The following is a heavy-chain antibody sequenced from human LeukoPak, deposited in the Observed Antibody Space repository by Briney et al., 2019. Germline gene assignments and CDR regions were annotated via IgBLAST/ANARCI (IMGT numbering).Heavy chain of an antibody. V-gene: IGHV4-4*07. Sequence: SETLSLTCTVSGGSISSYYWSWNRQPAGKGLEWIGRIYTSGSTNYNPSLKSRVTMSVDTSKNQFSLKLSSVTAADTAVYYCARGGNIAARGFDYWGQGTLVTVSS. CDR1: GGSISSYY. J-gene: IGHJ4*02. CDR3: ARGGNIAARGFDY. CDR2: IYTSGST. D-gene: IGHD6-6*01.